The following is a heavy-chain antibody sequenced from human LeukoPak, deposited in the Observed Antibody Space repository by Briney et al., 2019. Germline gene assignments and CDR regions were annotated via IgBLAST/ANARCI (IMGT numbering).Heavy chain of an antibody. CDR3: ARGADGVSSNSRGWFDP. CDR2: ISTSSSYI. Sequence: GGSLRLSCAASGFTFNRYNMNWVRRAPGKGLEWVSSISTSSSYIYYADSVRGRFTISRDNAKNALYLQMNSLRAEDTAVYSCARGADGVSSNSRGWFDPWGQGTLVTVSS. D-gene: IGHD2-15*01. CDR1: GFTFNRYN. J-gene: IGHJ5*02. V-gene: IGHV3-21*01.